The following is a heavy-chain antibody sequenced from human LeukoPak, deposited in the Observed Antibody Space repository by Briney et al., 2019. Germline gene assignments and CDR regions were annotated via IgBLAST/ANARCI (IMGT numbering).Heavy chain of an antibody. Sequence: PGGSLRLSCAASGFTFSSYSMNWVRQAPGKRLEWVSSISSSSSYIYYADSVKGRFTISRDHAKNSLYLQMNSLRAEVPAVYYCARDLAGYGDSEFDYWGQGTLVTVSS. D-gene: IGHD4-17*01. J-gene: IGHJ4*02. CDR1: GFTFSSYS. CDR3: ARDLAGYGDSEFDY. V-gene: IGHV3-21*01. CDR2: ISSSSSYI.